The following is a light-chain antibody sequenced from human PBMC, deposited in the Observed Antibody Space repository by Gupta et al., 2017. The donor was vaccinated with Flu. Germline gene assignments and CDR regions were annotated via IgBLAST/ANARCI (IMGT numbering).Light chain of an antibody. CDR1: QSVGGW. CDR2: KAS. J-gene: IGKJ2*03. V-gene: IGKV1-5*03. Sequence: GDRVTITWRASQSVGGWLAWYQQKPGKAPKLLISKASTLESGVPSRFSGSGSGTEFTLTISSLQPDDFATYYCQQYQSYSYSFGPGTKLEIK. CDR3: QQYQSYSYS.